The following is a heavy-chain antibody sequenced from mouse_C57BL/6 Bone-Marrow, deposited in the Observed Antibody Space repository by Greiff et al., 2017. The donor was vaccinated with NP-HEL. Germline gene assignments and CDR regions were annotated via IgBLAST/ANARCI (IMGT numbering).Heavy chain of an antibody. CDR3: ARRPMITTLHYYAMDY. CDR2: IYPGSGST. D-gene: IGHD2-4*01. CDR1: GYTFTSYW. Sequence: QVQLQQPGAELVKPGASVKMSCKASGYTFTSYWITWVKQRPGQGLEWIGDIYPGSGSTNYNEKFKSKATLTVDTSSSTAYMQLSSLTSEDSAVYYSARRPMITTLHYYAMDYWGQGTSVTAAS. J-gene: IGHJ4*01. V-gene: IGHV1-55*01.